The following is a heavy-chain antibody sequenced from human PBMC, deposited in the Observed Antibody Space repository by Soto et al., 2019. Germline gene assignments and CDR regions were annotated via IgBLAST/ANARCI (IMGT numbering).Heavy chain of an antibody. CDR2: ISYDGSNK. CDR3: AKGHWWLRNKHHESHFDY. V-gene: IGHV3-30*18. Sequence: GGSLRLSCAASGFTFSSYGMHWVRQAPGKGLEWVAVISYDGSNKYYADSVKGRFTISRDNSKNTLYLQMNSLRAEDTAVYYCAKGHWWLRNKHHESHFDYWGQGTLVTVSS. CDR1: GFTFSSYG. D-gene: IGHD5-12*01. J-gene: IGHJ4*02.